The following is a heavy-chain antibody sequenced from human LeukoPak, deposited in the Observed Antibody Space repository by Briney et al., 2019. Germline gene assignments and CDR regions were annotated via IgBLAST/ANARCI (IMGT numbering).Heavy chain of an antibody. CDR1: GGSISSYY. CDR2: IYTSGST. Sequence: PSETLSLTCTVSGGSISSYYWSWIRQPAGKGLEWIGRIYTSGSTIYNPSLKSRVTMSVDTSKNQFSLKLSSVTAADTAVYYCAREHFDWLSSRDIPSEKNYYYYYGMDVWGQGTTVTVSS. J-gene: IGHJ6*02. D-gene: IGHD3-9*01. CDR3: AREHFDWLSSRDIPSEKNYYYYYGMDV. V-gene: IGHV4-4*07.